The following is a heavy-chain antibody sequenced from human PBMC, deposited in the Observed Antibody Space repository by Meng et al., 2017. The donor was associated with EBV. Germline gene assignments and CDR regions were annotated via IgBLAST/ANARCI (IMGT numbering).Heavy chain of an antibody. J-gene: IGHJ4*02. Sequence: QVQLVQSADEVKKPGSSVKVSCKTSGGTLRYYAISWVRQAPGQGLEWLGGFLPRLGAPNYAQKFHGRVKITADESTSTHYMDLSSLRSEDTAIYYCASESGRGYTPDYWGQGTLVTVSS. D-gene: IGHD3-10*01. CDR1: GGTLRYYA. V-gene: IGHV1-69*01. CDR2: FLPRLGAP. CDR3: ASESGRGYTPDY.